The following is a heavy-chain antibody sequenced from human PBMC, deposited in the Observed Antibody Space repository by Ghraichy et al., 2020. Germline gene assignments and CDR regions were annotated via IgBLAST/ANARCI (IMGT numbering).Heavy chain of an antibody. CDR3: ARLFGGVAVAGVDY. J-gene: IGHJ4*02. Sequence: SETLSLTCTVSGGSISSSSYYWGWIRQPPGKGLEWIGSIYYSGSTYYNPSLKSRVTISVDTSKNQFSLKLSSVTAAETAVYYCARLFGGVAVAGVDYWGQGTLVTVSS. CDR2: IYYSGST. CDR1: GGSISSSSYY. V-gene: IGHV4-39*01. D-gene: IGHD6-19*01.